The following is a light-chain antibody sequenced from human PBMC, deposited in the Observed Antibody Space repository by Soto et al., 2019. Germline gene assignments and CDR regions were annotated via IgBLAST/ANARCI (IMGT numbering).Light chain of an antibody. V-gene: IGKV1-39*01. J-gene: IGKJ2*02. Sequence: DIQMTQSPACLSASVGVRVTITHRASQSIRTYLNGYQQKVGKAPKLLIYAAASLQRAVPSRFSGSGSGTDLTPTISSLQPEDFATSYCQQSYSTPRTFGQGTMLDIK. CDR3: QQSYSTPRT. CDR1: QSIRTY. CDR2: AAA.